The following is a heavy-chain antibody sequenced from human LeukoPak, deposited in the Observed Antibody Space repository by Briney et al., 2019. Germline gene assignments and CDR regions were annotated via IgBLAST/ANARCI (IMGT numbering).Heavy chain of an antibody. CDR3: AKTADYGGNSGGVFDY. J-gene: IGHJ4*02. Sequence: GGSLRLSCAASGFNFNNYGMHWVRQAPGKGLEWVAVISYDGSNKYYADSVKGRFTISRDNSKNTLYLQMNSLRAEDTAVYYCAKTADYGGNSGGVFDYWGQGTLVTVSS. CDR2: ISYDGSNK. CDR1: GFNFNNYG. D-gene: IGHD4-23*01. V-gene: IGHV3-30*18.